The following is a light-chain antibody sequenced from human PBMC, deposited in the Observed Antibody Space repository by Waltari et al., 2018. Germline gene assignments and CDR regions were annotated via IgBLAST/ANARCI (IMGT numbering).Light chain of an antibody. V-gene: IGKV1-39*01. Sequence: DIQMTQSPSSLSASVGDRVTITCRASQVITTYLNWYQQKPGEAPKLLIYAASTLHIAVPSRFSGSSSGTDFTLTISSLQPEDFATYYCQQSYATPRTFGQGTKVEIK. CDR3: QQSYATPRT. CDR2: AAS. J-gene: IGKJ1*01. CDR1: QVITTY.